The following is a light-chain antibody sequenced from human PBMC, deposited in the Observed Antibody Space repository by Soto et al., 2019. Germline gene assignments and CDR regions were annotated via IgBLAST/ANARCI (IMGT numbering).Light chain of an antibody. Sequence: DIQLTQSPSLLSASIGDRVTITCLASHDISTFLAWYQQKPGKAPKLLIYEASTLQSGVPSRFSGSGSGTEFTLTISGLLPEDFAAYHCQQLYTLPFTFGQGTKVDI. CDR1: HDISTF. CDR3: QQLYTLPFT. J-gene: IGKJ1*01. V-gene: IGKV1-9*01. CDR2: EAS.